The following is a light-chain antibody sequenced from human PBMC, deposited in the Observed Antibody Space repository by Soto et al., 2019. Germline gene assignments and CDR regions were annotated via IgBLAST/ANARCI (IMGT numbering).Light chain of an antibody. Sequence: EIVLTQSPGTLSLSPGERATLSCRASQSVSSNFLAWYQQKPGQAPRLLIYGASSRATAIPDRFSGSGSGTDFTLTISRLEPEDVAVYSCQQYGSSPRTFGQGTKVEIE. CDR3: QQYGSSPRT. V-gene: IGKV3-20*01. CDR2: GAS. J-gene: IGKJ1*01. CDR1: QSVSSNF.